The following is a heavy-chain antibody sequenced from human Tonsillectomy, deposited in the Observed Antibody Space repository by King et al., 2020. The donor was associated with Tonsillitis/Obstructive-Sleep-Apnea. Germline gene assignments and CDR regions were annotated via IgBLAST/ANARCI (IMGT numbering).Heavy chain of an antibody. CDR1: GFTFSSYS. Sequence: QLVQSGGGLVKPGGSLRLSCAASGFTFSSYSMNWVRQAPGKGLEWVSSISSSSSYINYADSVKGRFTISRDNAKNSLYLQMNSLRAEDTAVYYCARDGNYGGNSGYWGQGTLVTVSS. J-gene: IGHJ4*02. CDR2: ISSSSSYI. CDR3: ARDGNYGGNSGY. V-gene: IGHV3-21*01. D-gene: IGHD4-23*01.